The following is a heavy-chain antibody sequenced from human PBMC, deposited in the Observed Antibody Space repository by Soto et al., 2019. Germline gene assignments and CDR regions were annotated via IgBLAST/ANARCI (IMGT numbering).Heavy chain of an antibody. Sequence: QVQLVESGGGVVQPGRSLRLSCAASGFTFSSYGMHWVRQAPGKGLEWVAVIWYDGSNKYYADSVKGRFTISRDNSKNTLYLQMNSLRAEDTAVYYCARGAVAATGYGMDVWGQGNTVTVSS. CDR1: GFTFSSYG. CDR3: ARGAVAATGYGMDV. D-gene: IGHD2-15*01. CDR2: IWYDGSNK. J-gene: IGHJ6*01. V-gene: IGHV3-33*01.